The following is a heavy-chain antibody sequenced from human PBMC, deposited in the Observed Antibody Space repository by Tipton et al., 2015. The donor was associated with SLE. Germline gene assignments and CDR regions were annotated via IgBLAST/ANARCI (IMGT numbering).Heavy chain of an antibody. J-gene: IGHJ3*02. D-gene: IGHD3-10*01. V-gene: IGHV4-4*07. CDR1: GGSISSYY. CDR3: APDCYYGSGSFDAFDI. Sequence: TLSLTCTVSGGSISSYYWSWIRQPAGKGLEWIGRIYTSGSTNYNPSLKSRVTMSVDTSKNQFSLKLSSVTAADTAVYYCAPDCYYGSGSFDAFDIWGQGTMVTVSS. CDR2: IYTSGST.